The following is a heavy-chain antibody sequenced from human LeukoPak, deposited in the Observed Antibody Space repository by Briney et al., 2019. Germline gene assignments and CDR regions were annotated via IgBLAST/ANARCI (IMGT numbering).Heavy chain of an antibody. V-gene: IGHV3-23*01. CDR2: ISGSGGST. Sequence: PGGSLRLSCAASGFTFSSYAMSWVRQAPGKGLEWVSAISGSGGSTYYAESVKGRFTISSDNPKNTLYLQMDSLRAEDTAVYYCARAAHTTYVLGRYYYYAMDVWGQGTTVTVSS. CDR3: ARAAHTTYVLGRYYYYAMDV. CDR1: GFTFSSYA. J-gene: IGHJ6*02. D-gene: IGHD3-10*01.